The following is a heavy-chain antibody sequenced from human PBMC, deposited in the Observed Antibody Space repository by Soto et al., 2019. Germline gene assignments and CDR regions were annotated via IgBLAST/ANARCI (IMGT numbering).Heavy chain of an antibody. CDR2: VYYSGSS. Sequence: PSETLSLTCTVSGDSISGGASFWSWIRQPPGKGLEWIANVYYSGSSYYNPSLKSRLTISVDTTKNQFSLQLKSMTAADTAVYYCAKLSCTSSTCYFPGWFDPWGQGTLVT. CDR1: GDSISGGASF. J-gene: IGHJ5*02. V-gene: IGHV4-31*03. CDR3: AKLSCTSSTCYFPGWFDP. D-gene: IGHD2-2*01.